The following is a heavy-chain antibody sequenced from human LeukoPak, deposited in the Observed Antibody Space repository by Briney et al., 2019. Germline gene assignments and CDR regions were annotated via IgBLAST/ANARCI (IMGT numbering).Heavy chain of an antibody. CDR1: GGSISGSDYY. J-gene: IGHJ4*02. V-gene: IGHV4-39*01. D-gene: IGHD4/OR15-4a*01. Sequence: SETLSLTCTVSGGSISGSDYYWAWIRQPPGKGLEWIGSISHRDTSYNPSLKSRVTISADTSKKQFSLNLSSVTAADTAVYYCAQGTMFDYWGQGTLVTVSS. CDR2: ISHRDT. CDR3: AQGTMFDY.